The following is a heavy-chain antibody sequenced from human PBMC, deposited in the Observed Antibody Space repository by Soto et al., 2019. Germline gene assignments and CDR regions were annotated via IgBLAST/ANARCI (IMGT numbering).Heavy chain of an antibody. V-gene: IGHV4-4*07. Sequence: SETLSLTCTVSGGSISSYYWSWIRQPAGKGLEWIGRIYTSGSTNYNPSLKSRVTMSVDTSKNQFSLKLSSVTAADTAVYYCARDLLERKPGYSSGWYGMDVWGQGTTVTVSS. CDR2: IYTSGST. D-gene: IGHD6-19*01. CDR1: GGSISSYY. CDR3: ARDLLERKPGYSSGWYGMDV. J-gene: IGHJ6*02.